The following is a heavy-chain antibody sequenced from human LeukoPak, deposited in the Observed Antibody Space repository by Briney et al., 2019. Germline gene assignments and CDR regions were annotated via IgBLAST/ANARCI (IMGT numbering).Heavy chain of an antibody. CDR2: IYYSGST. Sequence: PSETLSLTCTVSGGSISSYYWSWIRQPPGKGLEWIGYIYYSGSTNYKSSLKSRVTISVDTSKDQFSLKLSSVTAADTAVYYCARTTEGGYSYGYFYYYYMDVWGKGTTVTISS. CDR3: ARTTEGGYSYGYFYYYYMDV. D-gene: IGHD5-18*01. J-gene: IGHJ6*03. V-gene: IGHV4-59*01. CDR1: GGSISSYY.